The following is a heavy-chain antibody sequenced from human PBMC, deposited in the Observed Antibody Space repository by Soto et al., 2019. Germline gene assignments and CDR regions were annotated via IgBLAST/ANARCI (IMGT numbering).Heavy chain of an antibody. J-gene: IGHJ6*02. Sequence: QVKLVESGGGVVQPGKSLRLSCEASGFAFETYAMHWVRQAPGKGLEWVAVISFDGTNTFYADSVKGRFTFSRDNSKNTLHLQLNRLRPEDTAVYYCARDHLSCNDGNCFRGYYVMDVWGQGTTVTVSS. CDR2: ISFDGTNT. D-gene: IGHD1-1*01. V-gene: IGHV3-30*04. CDR3: ARDHLSCNDGNCFRGYYVMDV. CDR1: GFAFETYA.